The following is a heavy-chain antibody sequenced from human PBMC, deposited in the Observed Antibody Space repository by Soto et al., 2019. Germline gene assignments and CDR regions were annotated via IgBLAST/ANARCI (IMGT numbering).Heavy chain of an antibody. Sequence: SETLSLTCFVSGCSITAGGYYWSWIRHHPGKGLEWIGSFYSSGSIIYNPSLRSRVSISGDTSSNQFSMSLTSVTAADTARYYCARMYSSGSGWFHPWGQGTLVTVSS. CDR1: GCSITAGGYY. D-gene: IGHD6-19*01. CDR2: FYSSGSI. J-gene: IGHJ5*02. CDR3: ARMYSSGSGWFHP. V-gene: IGHV4-31*03.